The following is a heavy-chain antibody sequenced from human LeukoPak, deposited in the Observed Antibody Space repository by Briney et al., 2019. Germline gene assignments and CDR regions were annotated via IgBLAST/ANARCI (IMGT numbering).Heavy chain of an antibody. CDR2: ISGSDDST. CDR3: TTDLYNWNRY. V-gene: IGHV3-23*01. J-gene: IGHJ4*02. D-gene: IGHD1-20*01. CDR1: GFTFSNYA. Sequence: GGSLRLSCAVSGFTFSNYAMSWVRQAPGKGLEWVSTISGSDDSTDYADSVKGRFTISRDNSKNTLYLQMNSLKTEDTAVYYCTTDLYNWNRYWGQGTLVTVSS.